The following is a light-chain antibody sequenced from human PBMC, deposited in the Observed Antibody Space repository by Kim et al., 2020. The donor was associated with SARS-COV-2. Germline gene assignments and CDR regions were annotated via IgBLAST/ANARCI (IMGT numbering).Light chain of an antibody. J-gene: IGKJ1*01. CDR3: QRYGSSNTWS. CDR2: DAS. V-gene: IGKV3-20*01. Sequence: EIVLTQSPGMLSLTPGERATLSCRASQSVTSRYLAWYQQRPGQAPRLLIYDASTRATGIPDRFSGSGSGTDFTLTISRLEPEDFAVYYCQRYGSSNTWSFGQGTKLDIK. CDR1: QSVTSRY.